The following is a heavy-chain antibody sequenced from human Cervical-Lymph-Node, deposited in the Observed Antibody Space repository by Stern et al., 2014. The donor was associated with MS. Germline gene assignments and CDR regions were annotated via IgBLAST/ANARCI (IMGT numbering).Heavy chain of an antibody. CDR3: AHCKAYYDFWSGSMPPRPFDP. V-gene: IGHV2-5*02. CDR1: GFSLSTGGVG. D-gene: IGHD3-3*01. J-gene: IGHJ5*02. CDR2: IYLADSN. Sequence: QITLKESGPTLVKPTQTLTLTCTFSGFSLSTGGVGVGWIRQPPGKALEWLALIYLADSNRYRPSLKSRLTITKDTSKNQVVLTMTTMDPVDTATYYCAHCKAYYDFWSGSMPPRPFDPWGQGTLVTVSS.